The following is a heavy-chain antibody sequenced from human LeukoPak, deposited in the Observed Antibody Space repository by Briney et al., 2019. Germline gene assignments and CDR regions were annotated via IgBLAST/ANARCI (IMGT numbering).Heavy chain of an antibody. CDR2: ISYSGRT. CDR1: GGSISSYY. Sequence: SETLSLTCTVSGGSISSYYWSWIRQPPGKGLEWIGYISYSGRTNCNPSLKSRVTISVDTSKNQFSLKLSSVTAADTAVYYCARGRRDRYCSSTSCSGMDYWGQGTLVTVSS. J-gene: IGHJ4*02. D-gene: IGHD2-2*01. V-gene: IGHV4-59*12. CDR3: ARGRRDRYCSSTSCSGMDY.